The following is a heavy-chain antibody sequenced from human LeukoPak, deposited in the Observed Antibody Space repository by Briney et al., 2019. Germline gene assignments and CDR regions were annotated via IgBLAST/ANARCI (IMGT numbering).Heavy chain of an antibody. Sequence: PGGSLRLSCAASGFTFSSYGMHWVRQAPGKGLEWVAFIRYDGSNKYYADSVKGRFTISRDNPKNTLYLQMNSLRAEDTAVYYCAATRGAMVRSGLDYWGQGTLVTVSS. J-gene: IGHJ4*02. CDR2: IRYDGSNK. CDR3: AATRGAMVRSGLDY. CDR1: GFTFSSYG. V-gene: IGHV3-30*02. D-gene: IGHD5-18*01.